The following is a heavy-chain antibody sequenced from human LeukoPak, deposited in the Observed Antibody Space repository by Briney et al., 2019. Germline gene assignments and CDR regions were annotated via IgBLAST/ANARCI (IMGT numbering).Heavy chain of an antibody. CDR1: GYTFTSYG. CDR3: ARESPWSSTSSVVLYYYYGMDV. V-gene: IGHV1-18*01. Sequence: ASVKVSCKASGYTFTSYGISWVRQAPGQGLEWMGWISAYNGNTNYAQKLQGRVTMTTDTSTSTAYMELRSLRSDDTAVYYCARESPWSSTSSVVLYYYYGMDVWGQGTTVTVSS. J-gene: IGHJ6*02. CDR2: ISAYNGNT. D-gene: IGHD2-2*01.